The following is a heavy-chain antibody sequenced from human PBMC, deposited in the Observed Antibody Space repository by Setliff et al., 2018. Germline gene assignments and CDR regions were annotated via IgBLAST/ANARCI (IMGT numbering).Heavy chain of an antibody. Sequence: TGGSLRLSCAASGFVFDDFAMHWVRQVPGKGLEWVSGISWNSDKIDYADSVKGRFTISRDNSKNTLYLQMNSLRAEDTAVYYCAKYSSSWGGYYYYYYYMDVWGKGTTVTVSS. CDR1: GFVFDDFA. D-gene: IGHD6-13*01. V-gene: IGHV3-9*01. CDR2: ISWNSDKI. CDR3: AKYSSSWGGYYYYYYYMDV. J-gene: IGHJ6*03.